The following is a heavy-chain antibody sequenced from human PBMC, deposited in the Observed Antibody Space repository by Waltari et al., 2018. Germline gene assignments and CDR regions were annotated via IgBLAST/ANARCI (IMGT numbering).Heavy chain of an antibody. V-gene: IGHV3-7*01. CDR2: IKQDGSEK. CDR3: ARGPPYGDYYFDY. D-gene: IGHD4-17*01. Sequence: EVQLVESGGGLVQPGGSLRLSCAASGFTFSSYWMSWVRQAPGKGLEWVANIKQDGSEKYYVDSVKGRFTISRDNAKNSLYLQMNSLRAEDTAVYYCARGPPYGDYYFDYWGQGTLVTVSS. CDR1: GFTFSSYW. J-gene: IGHJ4*02.